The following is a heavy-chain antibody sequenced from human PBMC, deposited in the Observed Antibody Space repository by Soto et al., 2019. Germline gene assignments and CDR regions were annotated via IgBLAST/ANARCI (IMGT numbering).Heavy chain of an antibody. CDR1: GFTFSSYA. CDR3: AKYFPVAENAFDI. D-gene: IGHD6-19*01. V-gene: IGHV3-23*01. CDR2: ISGSDGRT. Sequence: PGGSLRLSCAASGFTFSSYAMSWVRQAPGKGLEWVSTISGSDGRTYSTDSVKGRFTISRDNSRNTAYLQMNSLRVEDTAVYYCAKYFPVAENAFDIWGQGTMVTVSS. J-gene: IGHJ3*02.